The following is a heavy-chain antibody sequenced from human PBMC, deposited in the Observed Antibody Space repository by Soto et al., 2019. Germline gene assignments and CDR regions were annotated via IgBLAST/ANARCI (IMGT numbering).Heavy chain of an antibody. Sequence: PGGSLRLSCAASGFTFSSYAMSWVRQAPGKGLEWVAVISYDGSNKYYADSVKGRFTISRDNSKNTLYLQMNSLRAEDTAVYYCAKDIGRDIVATTHFDYWGQGTLVTVSS. J-gene: IGHJ4*02. V-gene: IGHV3-30*18. D-gene: IGHD5-12*01. CDR1: GFTFSSYA. CDR3: AKDIGRDIVATTHFDY. CDR2: ISYDGSNK.